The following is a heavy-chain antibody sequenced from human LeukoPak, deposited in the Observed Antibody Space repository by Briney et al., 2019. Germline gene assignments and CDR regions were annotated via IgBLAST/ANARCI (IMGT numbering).Heavy chain of an antibody. J-gene: IGHJ4*02. Sequence: PGGSLRLSCAASGFTFSSYWMHWVRQAPGKGLVWVSRINSGGSSTSYADSAKGRFTISRDNAKNTLYLQMNSLRAEDTAVYYCARERGGIAVDYWGQGTLVTVSS. CDR1: GFTFSSYW. V-gene: IGHV3-74*01. CDR3: ARERGGIAVDY. D-gene: IGHD3-16*01. CDR2: INSGGSST.